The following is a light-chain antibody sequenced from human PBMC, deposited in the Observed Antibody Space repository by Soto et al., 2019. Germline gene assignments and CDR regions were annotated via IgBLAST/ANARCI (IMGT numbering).Light chain of an antibody. V-gene: IGKV2-28*01. Sequence: DIVMTQSPVSLPVTPGEPASISCRSSQSLLHTYGYNYLDWFLQKPGQSPQLLIYVSSYRASGVPDRFSGSGSGTDFTLKISRVEAEDVGVYYCMQSLQTPRTFGQGTKVEI. CDR3: MQSLQTPRT. J-gene: IGKJ1*01. CDR2: VSS. CDR1: QSLLHTYGYNY.